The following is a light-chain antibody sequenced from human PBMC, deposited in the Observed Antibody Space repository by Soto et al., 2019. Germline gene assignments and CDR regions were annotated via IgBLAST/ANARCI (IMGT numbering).Light chain of an antibody. Sequence: QSVLTQPASLSGSPGQSIAISCTGTSSDVGAYNSVSWYQQHPGRAPKLMIHDVSNRPSGVSNRFSGSKSGNTAPLTISGLQAEDEADYYCSSYTSSSTYVFGTGTKVTVL. CDR1: SSDVGAYNS. CDR2: DVS. J-gene: IGLJ1*01. V-gene: IGLV2-14*03. CDR3: SSYTSSSTYV.